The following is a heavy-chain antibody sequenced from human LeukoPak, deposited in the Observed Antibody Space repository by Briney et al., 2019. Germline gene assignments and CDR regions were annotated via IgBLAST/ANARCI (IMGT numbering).Heavy chain of an antibody. J-gene: IGHJ4*02. V-gene: IGHV5-51*01. CDR1: GYSFTSYW. CDR3: ARAPYETTKRFDY. D-gene: IGHD4-17*01. Sequence: GESLKISCQGSGYSFTSYWIGWVRQLPGKGLEWMGIIYSGDSDTRYSPSFQGQVTISADKSISTAYLQWSSLKASDTAMYYCARAPYETTKRFDYWGQGTLVTVSS. CDR2: IYSGDSDT.